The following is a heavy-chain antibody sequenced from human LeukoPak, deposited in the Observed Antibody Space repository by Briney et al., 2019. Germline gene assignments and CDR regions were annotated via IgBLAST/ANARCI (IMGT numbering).Heavy chain of an antibody. V-gene: IGHV3-66*01. CDR2: IYSGGST. J-gene: IGHJ4*02. CDR3: AMNNYYGSGSFDY. CDR1: GFTVSSNY. Sequence: GGSLRLSCAASGFTVSSNYMSWVRQAPGKGLEWVSVIYSGGSTYYADSVKGRFTISRDNSKNTLCLQMNSLRAEDTAVYYYAMNNYYGSGSFDYWGQGTLVTVSS. D-gene: IGHD3-10*01.